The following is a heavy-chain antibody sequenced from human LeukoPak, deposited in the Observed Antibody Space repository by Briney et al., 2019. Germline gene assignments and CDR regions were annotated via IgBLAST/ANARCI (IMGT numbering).Heavy chain of an antibody. V-gene: IGHV1-69*04. J-gene: IGHJ6*02. D-gene: IGHD2-15*01. Sequence: SVKVSCKASGGTFSRYAISWVRQAPGQGLEWMGRIIPILGIANYAQKFQGRVTITADKSTSTAYMELSSLRSEDTAVYYCARDDLPLYCSGGSRYTAYYYYGMDVWGQGTTVTVSS. CDR2: IIPILGIA. CDR3: ARDDLPLYCSGGSRYTAYYYYGMDV. CDR1: GGTFSRYA.